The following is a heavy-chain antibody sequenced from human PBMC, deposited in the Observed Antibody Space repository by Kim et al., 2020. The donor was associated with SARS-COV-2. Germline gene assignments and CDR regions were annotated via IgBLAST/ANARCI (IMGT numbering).Heavy chain of an antibody. Sequence: RYADSVKGRFTISRDNAKNTLSLQMNSLRVEDTAVYYCARLKGAAYGMDVWGQGTTVTVSS. J-gene: IGHJ6*02. CDR3: ARLKGAAYGMDV. V-gene: IGHV3-74*01.